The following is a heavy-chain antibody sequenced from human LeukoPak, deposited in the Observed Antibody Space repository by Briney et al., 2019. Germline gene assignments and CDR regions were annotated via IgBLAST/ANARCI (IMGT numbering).Heavy chain of an antibody. J-gene: IGHJ4*02. Sequence: GGSLRLSCAASGFTFTSYAMHWVRQAPGKGLEWEAAISSDGSDKYYADSVKGRFTISRDNSKNTLYLQMTSLRLVDTAVYYCASDPGGYWGQGTLVTVSS. CDR3: ASDPGGY. CDR2: ISSDGSDK. V-gene: IGHV3-30*04. CDR1: GFTFTSYA.